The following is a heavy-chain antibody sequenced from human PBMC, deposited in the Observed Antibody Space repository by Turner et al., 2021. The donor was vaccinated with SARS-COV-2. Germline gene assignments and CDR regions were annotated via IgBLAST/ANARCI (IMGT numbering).Heavy chain of an antibody. CDR1: GGSISSKS. V-gene: IGHV4-59*08. D-gene: IGHD1-26*01. J-gene: IGHJ6*02. CDR2: FYKIGSI. Sequence: QVQLQESGPGLVRPSETLSLTCTVPGGSISSKSWSWIRQSPGRGLEWIGYFYKIGSIDYNPTLRSRVTRSVDTSKNQLSLNLISVTAADTAVYYCARHQGSASGYDHGMNVWGQGTAVIVSS. CDR3: ARHQGSASGYDHGMNV.